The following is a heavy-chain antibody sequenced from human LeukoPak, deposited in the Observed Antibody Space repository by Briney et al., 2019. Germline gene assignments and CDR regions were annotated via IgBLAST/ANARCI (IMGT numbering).Heavy chain of an antibody. J-gene: IGHJ4*02. D-gene: IGHD4-23*01. CDR1: GYTFTSYY. CDR3: ARGSEVDYGGSSGDY. Sequence: RASVKVSFKASGYTFTSYYMHCVRQAPGQGLEWMGVINPSRGSSSYAQKFQGRVTMTRDMSTSTVYMELSSLRSEDTAVYYCARGSEVDYGGSSGDYWGQGTLVTVSS. V-gene: IGHV1-46*01. CDR2: INPSRGSS.